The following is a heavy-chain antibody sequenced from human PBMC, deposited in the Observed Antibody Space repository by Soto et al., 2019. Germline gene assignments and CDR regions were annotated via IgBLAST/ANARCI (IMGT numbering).Heavy chain of an antibody. J-gene: IGHJ4*02. D-gene: IGHD3-10*01. CDR1: GFTFSSYA. Sequence: EVQLLESGGGLVQPGGSLRLSCAASGFTFSSYAMSWVRQAPGRGLEWVSAISGSGGSTYYADSVKGRFTISRDNSKHTLYLQMNSLRAEDTAVYYCAKDRRLLWFGESWDYWGQGTLVTVSS. CDR2: ISGSGGST. CDR3: AKDRRLLWFGESWDY. V-gene: IGHV3-23*01.